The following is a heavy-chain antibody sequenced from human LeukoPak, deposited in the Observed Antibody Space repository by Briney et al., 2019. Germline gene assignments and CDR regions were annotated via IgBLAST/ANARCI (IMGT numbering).Heavy chain of an antibody. Sequence: GGSLRLSCAASGFTFSSYSMNWVRQAPGKGLEWVSYISSSSSTIYYADSVKGRFTISRDNAKNSPYLQMNSLRAEDTAVYYCARGGYYYDSSGYYYDAEYFQHWGQGTLDTVSS. CDR1: GFTFSSYS. J-gene: IGHJ1*01. CDR3: ARGGYYYDSSGYYYDAEYFQH. CDR2: ISSSSSTI. D-gene: IGHD3-22*01. V-gene: IGHV3-48*04.